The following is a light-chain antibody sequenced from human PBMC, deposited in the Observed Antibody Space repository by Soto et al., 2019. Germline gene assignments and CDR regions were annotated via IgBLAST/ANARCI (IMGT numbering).Light chain of an antibody. CDR3: QQYGSAPFT. J-gene: IGKJ3*01. V-gene: IGKV3-20*01. CDR2: DAS. Sequence: ETVLTQSPCTLSSSPGEKATLSCRASQSVASSHLAWYRQKPGQTPRLLIYDASSRATGIPDRISGSGSGTDFTLTISRLEPEDFAVYYCQQYGSAPFTFGPGTKVDIK. CDR1: QSVASSH.